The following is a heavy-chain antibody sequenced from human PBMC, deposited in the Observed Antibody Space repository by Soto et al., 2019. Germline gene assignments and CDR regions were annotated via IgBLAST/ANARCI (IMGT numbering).Heavy chain of an antibody. D-gene: IGHD2-21*02. CDR2: ISGSGVAT. CDR1: GFTFRIYA. V-gene: IGHV3-23*01. Sequence: GESLKISCAASGFTFRIYAMSWVRQVPGKGLEWVSTISGSGVATYYADSVRGRFTISRDTSKNTLSLQMNSLRAGDTAVYYCAKGSGDCGGDCFGMDVWGQGTTVTVSS. CDR3: AKGSGDCGGDCFGMDV. J-gene: IGHJ6*02.